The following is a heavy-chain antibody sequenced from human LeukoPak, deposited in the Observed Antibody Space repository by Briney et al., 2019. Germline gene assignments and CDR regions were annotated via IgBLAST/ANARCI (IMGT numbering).Heavy chain of an antibody. D-gene: IGHD3-16*01. CDR1: GFTFSSYG. CDR2: ISYYGSNK. Sequence: GKSLRLSCAASGFTFSSYGMHWVRQAPSKGLEWEAVISYYGSNKYYADSVKGRFTISRDNSKNTLYLQMNSLRAEDKAVYYCANLGNYWGQGTLVTVSS. V-gene: IGHV3-30*18. J-gene: IGHJ4*02. CDR3: ANLGNY.